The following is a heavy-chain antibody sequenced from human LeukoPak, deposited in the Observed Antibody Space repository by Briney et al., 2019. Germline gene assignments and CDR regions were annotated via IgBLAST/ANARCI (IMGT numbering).Heavy chain of an antibody. D-gene: IGHD3-9*01. V-gene: IGHV3-21*01. CDR1: GFTFSSYS. CDR2: ISSSSSYI. J-gene: IGHJ3*02. Sequence: GGSLRLSCAASGFTFSSYSMDWVRQAPGKGLEWVSSISSSSSYIYYADSMRGRFTISRDNAKNSLYLQMNSLRAEDTAVYYCARGAPYYDILTGYYKGDAFDIWGQGTMVTVSS. CDR3: ARGAPYYDILTGYYKGDAFDI.